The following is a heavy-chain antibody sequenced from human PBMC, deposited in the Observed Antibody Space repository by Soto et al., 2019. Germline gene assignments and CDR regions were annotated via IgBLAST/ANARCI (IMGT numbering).Heavy chain of an antibody. D-gene: IGHD2-15*01. Sequence: SVKVSCKASGGTFSSYAISWVRQAPGQGLEWMGGIIPIFGTANYAQKFQGRVTITADESTSTAYMELSSLRSEDTAVYYCARGLDDGGYYYGMDVWGQGTTITVSS. CDR1: GGTFSSYA. V-gene: IGHV1-69*13. J-gene: IGHJ6*02. CDR3: ARGLDDGGYYYGMDV. CDR2: IIPIFGTA.